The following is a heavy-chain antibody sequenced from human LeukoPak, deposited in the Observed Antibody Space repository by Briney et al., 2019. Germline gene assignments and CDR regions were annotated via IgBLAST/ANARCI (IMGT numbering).Heavy chain of an antibody. Sequence: GGSLRLSCAASGFTFSSYWMSWVRQAPGKGLEWVANIKQDGSEKYYVDSVKGRFTISRDNAKNSLYLQMNSLRAEDTAVYYCAISAYFDWFGAFDIWGQGTMVTVSS. CDR2: IKQDGSEK. CDR1: GFTFSSYW. CDR3: AISAYFDWFGAFDI. J-gene: IGHJ3*02. D-gene: IGHD3-9*01. V-gene: IGHV3-7*01.